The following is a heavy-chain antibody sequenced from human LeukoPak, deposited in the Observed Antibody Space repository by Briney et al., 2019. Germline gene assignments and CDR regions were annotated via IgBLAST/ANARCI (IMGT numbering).Heavy chain of an antibody. CDR1: GYTLTSYY. CDR3: TRGTTDDAFDI. J-gene: IGHJ3*02. Sequence: ASVKVSCKASGYTLTSYYMHWVRQAPGQGLEWMGIINPSGGSTSYAQKFQGRVTMTRDTSTSTVYMELSSLRSEATAVYYCTRGTTDDAFDIWGQGTMVTVSS. V-gene: IGHV1-46*03. D-gene: IGHD2/OR15-2a*01. CDR2: INPSGGST.